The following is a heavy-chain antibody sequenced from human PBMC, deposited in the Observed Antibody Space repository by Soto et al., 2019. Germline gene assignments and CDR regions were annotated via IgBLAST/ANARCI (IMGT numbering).Heavy chain of an antibody. J-gene: IGHJ4*02. CDR3: ARGYYYDSSGYYSEVEY. CDR2: IYYSGST. V-gene: IGHV4-30-4*01. Sequence: LSLTCTVSGGSISSGDYYWSWIRQPPGKGLEWIGYIYYSGSTYYNPSLKSRVTISVDTSKNQFSLKLSSVTAADTAVYYCARGYYYDSSGYYSEVEYWGQGTLVTVSS. CDR1: GGSISSGDYY. D-gene: IGHD3-22*01.